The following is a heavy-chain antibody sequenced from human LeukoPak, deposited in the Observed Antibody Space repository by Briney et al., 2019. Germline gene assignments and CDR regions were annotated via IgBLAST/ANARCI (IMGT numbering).Heavy chain of an antibody. CDR1: GYSFTSYW. Sequence: PGESLKISCKGSGYSFTSYWIGWVRQMSGKGRGWMGIIYPGDSDTRYSPSFQGQVTISDDKSISTAYLQWSSLKASDTAMYYCARLVAVAGTEWYFDLWGRGTLVTVSS. CDR2: IYPGDSDT. V-gene: IGHV5-51*01. CDR3: ARLVAVAGTEWYFDL. D-gene: IGHD6-19*01. J-gene: IGHJ2*01.